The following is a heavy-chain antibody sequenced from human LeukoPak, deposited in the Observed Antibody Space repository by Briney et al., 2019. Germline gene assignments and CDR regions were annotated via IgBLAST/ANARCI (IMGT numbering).Heavy chain of an antibody. CDR3: ARQAVAATPLPQH. CDR2: INPNSGGT. CDR1: GYTFTGYY. V-gene: IGHV1-2*02. D-gene: IGHD2-15*01. J-gene: IGHJ1*01. Sequence: ASVKVSCKASGYTFTGYYMHWVRQAPGQGLEWMGWINPNSGGTNYAQKFQGRATMTRDTSISTAYMELSRLRSDDTAAYYCARQAVAATPLPQHWGQGTLVTVSS.